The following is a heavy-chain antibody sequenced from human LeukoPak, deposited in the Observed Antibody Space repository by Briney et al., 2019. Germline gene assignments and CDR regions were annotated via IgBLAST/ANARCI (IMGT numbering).Heavy chain of an antibody. Sequence: GGSLRLSCAASGFTFSGYGIHWVRQAPGKGLEWVAFLSYDGSNKFYADSVKGRFTISRDNSENTLHLQMNSLRDDDTALYYCARSVVVPAALDYWGQGTLVTVSS. D-gene: IGHD2-2*01. CDR3: ARSVVVPAALDY. V-gene: IGHV3-33*01. CDR2: LSYDGSNK. CDR1: GFTFSGYG. J-gene: IGHJ4*02.